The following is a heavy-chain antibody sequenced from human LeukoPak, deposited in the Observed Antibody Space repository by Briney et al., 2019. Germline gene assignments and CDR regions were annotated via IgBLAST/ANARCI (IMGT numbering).Heavy chain of an antibody. CDR2: IYYSGYT. CDR1: GGSISSGNYY. D-gene: IGHD3-22*01. V-gene: IGHV4-39*01. CDR3: ARHRAYVSSGYYYREGFDY. Sequence: SETLSLTCTVSGGSISSGNYYWGWIRQPPGKGLEWIGSIYYSGYTYYNPSLKSRVTISADTSKNQFSLKLNSVTAADAAVYYCARHRAYVSSGYYYREGFDYWGQGTLVTVSS. J-gene: IGHJ4*02.